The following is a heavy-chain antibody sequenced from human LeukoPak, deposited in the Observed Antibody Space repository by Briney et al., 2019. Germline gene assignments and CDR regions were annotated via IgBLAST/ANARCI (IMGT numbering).Heavy chain of an antibody. D-gene: IGHD5-24*01. Sequence: PGGSLRLSCAASRFTFNSYWMHWVRQAPGEGLVWVSRIVGDGSYTNYADSVKGRFTISRDNAKNTLFLQMNSLRAEDTAVYYCARDGSNSHAFDVWGLGTMVTVSS. V-gene: IGHV3-74*01. CDR3: ARDGSNSHAFDV. CDR1: RFTFNSYW. J-gene: IGHJ3*01. CDR2: IVGDGSYT.